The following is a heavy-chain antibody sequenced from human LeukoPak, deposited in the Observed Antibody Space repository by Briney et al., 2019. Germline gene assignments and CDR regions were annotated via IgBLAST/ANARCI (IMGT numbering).Heavy chain of an antibody. CDR3: AKDIDSYSSGWYGGFDY. J-gene: IGHJ4*02. D-gene: IGHD6-19*01. V-gene: IGHV3-9*01. Sequence: QPGGSLRLSCAASGFTFDDYAKHWVRHAPGKGLEWVSGTSWNSGSIGYADSVKGRFTISRDNAKNSLYLQMNSLRAEDTALYYCAKDIDSYSSGWYGGFDYWGQGTLVTVSS. CDR2: TSWNSGSI. CDR1: GFTFDDYA.